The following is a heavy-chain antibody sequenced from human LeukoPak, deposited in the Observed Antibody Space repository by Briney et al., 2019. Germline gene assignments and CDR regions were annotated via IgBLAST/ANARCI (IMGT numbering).Heavy chain of an antibody. CDR2: NYYSGST. V-gene: IGHV4-59*01. CDR3: ARSGVGPPVTEPFDY. J-gene: IGHJ4*02. D-gene: IGHD3-10*01. Sequence: SSETLSLTCSVSGGSISSYYWSWIRQPPGKGLEWIGYNYYSGSTNYNPSLRSRVTISVDTSKNQFSLKLSSVTAADTAVYYCARSGVGPPVTEPFDYWGQGTLVIVFS. CDR1: GGSISSYY.